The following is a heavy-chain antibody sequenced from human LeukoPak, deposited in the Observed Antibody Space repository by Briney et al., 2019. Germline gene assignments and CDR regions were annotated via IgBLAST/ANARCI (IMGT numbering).Heavy chain of an antibody. Sequence: GASVKVSCKASGYTFTSYYMHWVRQAPGQGLEWMGIINPSGGSTSYAQKFQGRVTMTRDTSTSTVYMELSSLRSEDTVVYYCAREGGSNWFDPWGQGTLVTVSS. D-gene: IGHD3-10*01. CDR1: GYTFTSYY. CDR2: INPSGGST. CDR3: AREGGSNWFDP. J-gene: IGHJ5*02. V-gene: IGHV1-46*01.